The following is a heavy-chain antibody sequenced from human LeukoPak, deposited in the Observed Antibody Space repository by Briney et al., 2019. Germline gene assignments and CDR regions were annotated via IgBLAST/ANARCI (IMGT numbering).Heavy chain of an antibody. J-gene: IGHJ4*02. CDR1: QFTSINAW. CDR2: IKTKPDGGTT. Sequence: PGGSLRLSCTVSQFTSINAWMSWVRQAPGKGLEWVGRIKTKPDGGTTHYAAPVKGRFTISRDDSKNTLYLHMNSLKSEDTAVYYCTTDSFWNYFDYWGQGTLVTVSS. CDR3: TTDSFWNYFDY. V-gene: IGHV3-15*01. D-gene: IGHD1-1*01.